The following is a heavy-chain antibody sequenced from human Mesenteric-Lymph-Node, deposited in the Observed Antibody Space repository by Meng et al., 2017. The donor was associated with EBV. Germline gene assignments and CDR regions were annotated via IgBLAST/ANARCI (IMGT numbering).Heavy chain of an antibody. CDR3: AHRRISSGENWFDP. CDR1: RFSLSTSGVG. Sequence: QITLNESGPTLVKPTQTLTLTCSFSRFSLSTSGVGVGWIRQPPGEALECLALIYWDDDKRYSPSLKSRLTITKDTFKNQVVLTMTNMDRVDTATYYCAHRRISSGENWFDPWGLGTLVTVSS. CDR2: IYWDDDK. V-gene: IGHV2-5*02. D-gene: IGHD6-25*01. J-gene: IGHJ5*02.